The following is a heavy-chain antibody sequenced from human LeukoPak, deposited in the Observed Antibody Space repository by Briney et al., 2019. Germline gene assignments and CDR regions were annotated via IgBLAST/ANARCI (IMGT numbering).Heavy chain of an antibody. V-gene: IGHV4-59*01. CDR2: MHSSGST. CDR3: ARGIRMVGATLYFDY. Sequence: SETLSLTCTVSGGSISNYYWSWIRQPPGKGLEWIGYMHSSGSTTYNLSLKSRVTMSIEASKNQFSLKLSSVTAADTAVYYCARGIRMVGATLYFDYWGQGTLVTVSS. D-gene: IGHD1-26*01. CDR1: GGSISNYY. J-gene: IGHJ4*02.